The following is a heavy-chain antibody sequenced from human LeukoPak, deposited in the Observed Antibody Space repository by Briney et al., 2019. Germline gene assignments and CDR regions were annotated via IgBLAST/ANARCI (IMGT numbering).Heavy chain of an antibody. Sequence: GGSLRLSCAASGFTFDDYAMHWVRQAPGKGLEWVSGISWSSGSIGYADSVKGRFTISRDNAKNSLYLQMNSLRAEDTALYYCAKGRLVDDAFDIWGQGTMVTVSS. J-gene: IGHJ3*02. CDR1: GFTFDDYA. CDR2: ISWSSGSI. CDR3: AKGRLVDDAFDI. D-gene: IGHD1-26*01. V-gene: IGHV3-9*01.